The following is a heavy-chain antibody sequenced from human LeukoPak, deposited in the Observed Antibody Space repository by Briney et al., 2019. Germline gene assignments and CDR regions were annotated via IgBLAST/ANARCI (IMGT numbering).Heavy chain of an antibody. V-gene: IGHV4-59*08. Sequence: SETLTLTCAAYGVSFSGYDRSWIRQPPGKGLEWIGDIYYSGSTNYNPSLKCRVTISVDTSKNQFSLKLSSVAAADTAVYYCATIAAAGTGYFDYWGQGTLVTVSS. J-gene: IGHJ4*02. D-gene: IGHD6-13*01. CDR3: ATIAAAGTGYFDY. CDR2: IYYSGST. CDR1: GVSFSGYD.